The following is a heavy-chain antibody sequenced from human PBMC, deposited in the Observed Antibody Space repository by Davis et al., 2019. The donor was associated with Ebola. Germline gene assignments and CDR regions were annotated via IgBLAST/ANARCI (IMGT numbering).Heavy chain of an antibody. CDR1: GYTFTSYD. CDR3: VREGSGWYVDNWFDP. CDR2: MNPNSGNP. J-gene: IGHJ5*02. Sequence: ASVKVSCKASGYTFTSYDINWVRQATGQGLEWMGWMNPNSGNPGYAQKFQGRVTMTRNTLISTDYMELSSLRSEDTAVYYCVREGSGWYVDNWFDPLGQGTLVTVSS. V-gene: IGHV1-8*01. D-gene: IGHD6-19*01.